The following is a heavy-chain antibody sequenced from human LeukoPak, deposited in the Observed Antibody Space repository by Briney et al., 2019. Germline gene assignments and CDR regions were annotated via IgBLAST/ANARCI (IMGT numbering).Heavy chain of an antibody. CDR2: IYYSGST. Sequence: SQTLSLTCTVSGGSISSGDYSWSGIPQPPGKALNGFGYIYYSGSTYYNPSLKSRVTISVDTSKNQFSLKLSSVTAADTAVYYCAGRSIAAAGGWFDPWGQGTLVTVSS. J-gene: IGHJ5*02. CDR1: GGSISSGDYS. CDR3: AGRSIAAAGGWFDP. V-gene: IGHV4-30-4*01. D-gene: IGHD6-13*01.